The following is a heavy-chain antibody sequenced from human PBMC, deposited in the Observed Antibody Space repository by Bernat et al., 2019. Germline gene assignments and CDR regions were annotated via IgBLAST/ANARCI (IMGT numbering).Heavy chain of an antibody. D-gene: IGHD6-13*01. CDR2: ISYDGSNK. CDR3: AKGTDSSSLDY. CDR1: GVTFSSYG. Sequence: QVQLVESGGGVVQPGRSLRLSWAASGVTFSSYGMHWVRQAPGKGLEWVAVISYDGSNKYYADSVKGRFTISRDNSKNTLYLQMNSLRAEDTAVYYCAKGTDSSSLDYWGQGTLVTVSS. V-gene: IGHV3-30*18. J-gene: IGHJ4*02.